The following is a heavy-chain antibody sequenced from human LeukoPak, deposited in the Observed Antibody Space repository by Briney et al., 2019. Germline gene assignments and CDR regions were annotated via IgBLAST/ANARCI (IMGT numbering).Heavy chain of an antibody. D-gene: IGHD3-22*01. CDR3: AKEPSGDSSGLSDLDY. CDR1: GFTVSNNY. Sequence: GGSLRLSCTASGFTVSNNYMGWVRQAPAKGLEWVSVISGSGGSTYYADSVKGRFTISRDNSKNTLYLQMNSLRAEDTAVYYCAKEPSGDSSGLSDLDYWGQGTLVTVSS. J-gene: IGHJ4*02. V-gene: IGHV3-23*01. CDR2: ISGSGGST.